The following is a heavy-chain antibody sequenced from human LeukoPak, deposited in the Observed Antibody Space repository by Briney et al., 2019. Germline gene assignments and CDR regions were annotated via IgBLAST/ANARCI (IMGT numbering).Heavy chain of an antibody. CDR2: IKSDGTT. Sequence: GGSLRLSCAASGFTFSSYWMHWVRQAPGKGLVWVSRIKSDGTTNYADSVRGRFTISRDNAKNTLSLQMNSLRAEDTGVYYCARAPSEIGGYYPEYFRHWGQGTLVTVSS. J-gene: IGHJ1*01. CDR3: ARAPSEIGGYYPEYFRH. CDR1: GFTFSSYW. D-gene: IGHD3-22*01. V-gene: IGHV3-74*01.